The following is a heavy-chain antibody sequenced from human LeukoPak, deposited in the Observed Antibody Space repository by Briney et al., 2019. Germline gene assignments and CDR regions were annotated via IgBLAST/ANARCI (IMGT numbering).Heavy chain of an antibody. V-gene: IGHV4-31*03. CDR2: IYFSGST. CDR1: GGSISSGGYY. CDR3: ARDRRLGYCSSTSCTYYWFDP. Sequence: SETLSLTCTVSGGSISSGGYYWSWIRQHAGQGLEWIGYIYFSGSTYYNPSLKSRVTISVDTSKNQFSLKLSSVTAADTAVYYCARDRRLGYCSSTSCTYYWFDPWGQGTLVTVSS. D-gene: IGHD2-2*01. J-gene: IGHJ5*02.